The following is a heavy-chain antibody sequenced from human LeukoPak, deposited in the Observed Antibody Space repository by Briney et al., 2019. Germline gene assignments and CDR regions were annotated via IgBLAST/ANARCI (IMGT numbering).Heavy chain of an antibody. Sequence: PGGSLRLSCAASGFTFSSYAMSWVRQAPGKGLKWVSAISGSGGSTYYADSVKGRFTISRDNSKNTLYLQMNSLRAEDTAVHYCARDPSNYYFDYWGQGTLVTVSS. CDR3: ARDPSNYYFDY. J-gene: IGHJ4*02. CDR2: ISGSGGST. V-gene: IGHV3-23*01. D-gene: IGHD4/OR15-4a*01. CDR1: GFTFSSYA.